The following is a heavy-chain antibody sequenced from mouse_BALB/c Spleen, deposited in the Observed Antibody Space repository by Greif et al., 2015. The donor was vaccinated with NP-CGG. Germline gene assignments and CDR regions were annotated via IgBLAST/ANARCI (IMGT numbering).Heavy chain of an antibody. Sequence: VKLQESGAELAKPGASVKMSCKASGYTFTSYWMHWVKQRPGQGLEWIGYINPSTGYTEYNQKFKDKATLTADKSSSTAYMQLSSLTSEDSAVYYCASYYYGSSAYWGQGTLVTVSA. CDR3: ASYYYGSSAY. V-gene: IGHV1-7*01. D-gene: IGHD1-1*01. CDR2: INPSTGYT. CDR1: GYTFTSYW. J-gene: IGHJ3*01.